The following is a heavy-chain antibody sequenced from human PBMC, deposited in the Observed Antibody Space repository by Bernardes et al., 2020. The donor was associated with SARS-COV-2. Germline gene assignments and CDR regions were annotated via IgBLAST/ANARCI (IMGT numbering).Heavy chain of an antibody. V-gene: IGHV4-39*01. CDR1: CASLSSTNYY. Sequence: SDTLSLTCTVSCASLSSTNYYWGWIRQSPGKGLEWFGSIYSSLSSYYNPSLQIRVRGSLDTSKNQFSLRLSFVTAADTAVYYCAGSSCGIDCYIGGLRSWDYGMEVWGKGTKVTVSS. CDR3: AGSSCGIDCYIGGLRSWDYGMEV. J-gene: IGHJ6*04. D-gene: IGHD2-21*02. CDR2: IYSSLSS.